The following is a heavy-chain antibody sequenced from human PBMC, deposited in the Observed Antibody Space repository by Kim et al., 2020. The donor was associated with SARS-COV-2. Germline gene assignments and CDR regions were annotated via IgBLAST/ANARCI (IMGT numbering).Heavy chain of an antibody. CDR1: GLSFSGST. J-gene: IGHJ6*02. V-gene: IGHV3-73*01. D-gene: IGHD1-26*01. CDR2: IRSKANSYAT. Sequence: GGSLRLSCAGSGLSFSGSTMHWVRQASGKGLEWVGRIRSKANSYATEYAASVKGRFTISRDDSKNTAYLQMNSLKTEDTAVYYCSPQGGGTSGYYYGMDVWGQGTTVTVSS. CDR3: SPQGGGTSGYYYGMDV.